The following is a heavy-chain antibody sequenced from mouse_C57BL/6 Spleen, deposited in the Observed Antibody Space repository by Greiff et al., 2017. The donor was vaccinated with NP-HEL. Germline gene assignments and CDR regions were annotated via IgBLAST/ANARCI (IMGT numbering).Heavy chain of an antibody. J-gene: IGHJ3*01. CDR3: AKNGLYDGYPTD. Sequence: VKLVESGPGLVQPSQSLSITCTVSGFSLTSYGVHWVRQSPGKGLEWLGVIWRGGSTDYNAAFMSRLSITKDNSKSQVFFKMNSLQADDTAIYYCAKNGLYDGYPTDWGQGTLVTVSA. CDR1: GFSLTSYG. V-gene: IGHV2-5*01. CDR2: IWRGGST. D-gene: IGHD2-3*01.